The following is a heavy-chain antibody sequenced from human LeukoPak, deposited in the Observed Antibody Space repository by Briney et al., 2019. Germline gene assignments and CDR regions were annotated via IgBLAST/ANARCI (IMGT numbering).Heavy chain of an antibody. CDR3: AKSLSHSSSWYPSHFDY. V-gene: IGHV3-23*01. Sequence: TGGSLRLPCAASGFTFSSYAMSWVRQAPGKGLEWVSAISGSGGSTYYADSVKGRFTISRDNSKNTLYLQMNSLRAEDTAVYYCAKSLSHSSSWYPSHFDYWGQGTLVTVSS. J-gene: IGHJ4*02. CDR1: GFTFSSYA. CDR2: ISGSGGST. D-gene: IGHD6-13*01.